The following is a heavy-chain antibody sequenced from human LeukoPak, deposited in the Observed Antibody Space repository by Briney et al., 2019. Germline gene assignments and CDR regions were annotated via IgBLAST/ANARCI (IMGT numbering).Heavy chain of an antibody. CDR2: ISSNGSTI. V-gene: IGHV3-11*01. CDR1: GLTLSDYY. D-gene: IGHD6-13*01. CDR3: ARDKPGIAAATFDH. J-gene: IGHJ4*02. Sequence: GGSLRLSCAASGLTLSDYYMSWIRQAPGKGLEWISYISSNGSTIYYADSVKGRFTISRDSAKNSLYLQMDSLRVEDTAVYYCARDKPGIAAATFDHWGQGTLVSVST.